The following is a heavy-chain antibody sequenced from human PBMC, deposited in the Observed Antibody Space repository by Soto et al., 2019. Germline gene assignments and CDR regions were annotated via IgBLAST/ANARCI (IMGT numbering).Heavy chain of an antibody. J-gene: IGHJ6*03. CDR1: GFTFSSYA. V-gene: IGHV3-23*01. D-gene: IGHD5-18*01. Sequence: GGSLRLSCAASGFTFSSYAMSWVRQAPGKGLEWVSAISGSGGSTYYADSVKGRFTISRDNSKNTLYLQMNSLRVEDTAVYYCAKTQSYGSYMDVWGKGTTVTVSS. CDR2: ISGSGGST. CDR3: AKTQSYGSYMDV.